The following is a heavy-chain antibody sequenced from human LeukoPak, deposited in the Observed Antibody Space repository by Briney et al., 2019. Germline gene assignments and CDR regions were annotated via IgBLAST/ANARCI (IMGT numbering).Heavy chain of an antibody. CDR1: GFTFSTYG. CDR2: ISYDGSNK. CDR3: ARDRARDDFWSGYYDY. V-gene: IGHV3-30*03. J-gene: IGHJ4*02. Sequence: GGSLRLSCAASGFTFSTYGMSWVRQAPGKGLEWVAVISYDGSNKYYADSVKGRFTISRDNSKNTLYLQMNSLRAEDTAVYYCARDRARDDFWSGYYDYWGQGTLVTVSS. D-gene: IGHD3-3*01.